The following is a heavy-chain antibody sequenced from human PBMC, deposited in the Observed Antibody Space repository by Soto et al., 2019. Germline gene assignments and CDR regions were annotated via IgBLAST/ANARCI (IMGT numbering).Heavy chain of an antibody. CDR2: ISYTSTTI. V-gene: IGHV3-48*02. J-gene: IGHJ5*02. CDR1: GFTFSTYS. CDR3: ARDNGLAGSFDP. D-gene: IGHD2-21*01. Sequence: GGSLRLSCAASGFTFSTYSMNWVRQAPGKGLEWISYISYTSTTIYYADSVRGRFTISRDNAKNSLFLQMNSLRDEDTAVYYCARDNGLAGSFDPWGQGTLDTVSS.